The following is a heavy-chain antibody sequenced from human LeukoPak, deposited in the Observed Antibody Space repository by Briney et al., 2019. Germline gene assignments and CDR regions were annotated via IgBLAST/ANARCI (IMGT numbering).Heavy chain of an antibody. Sequence: SETLSLTCTVSGGSISSYYWSWIRQPPGRGLEWIGCIFYSGSTNYNPSLKSRVTISVDTSKSQFSLKLTSVTAADTAVYYCARGGRGYSVDYWGQGTLVTVSS. CDR2: IFYSGST. CDR3: ARGGRGYSVDY. J-gene: IGHJ4*02. CDR1: GGSISSYY. V-gene: IGHV4-59*01. D-gene: IGHD5-18*01.